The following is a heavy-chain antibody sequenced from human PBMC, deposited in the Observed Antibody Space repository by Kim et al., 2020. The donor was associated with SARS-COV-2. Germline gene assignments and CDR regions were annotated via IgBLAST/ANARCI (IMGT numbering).Heavy chain of an antibody. CDR2: IIPIFGTA. V-gene: IGHV1-69*06. CDR1: GGTFSSYA. J-gene: IGHJ6*02. CDR3: ARGFRTRVYYYYGMDV. D-gene: IGHD3-10*01. Sequence: SVKVSCKASGGTFSSYAISWVRQAPGQGLEWMGGIIPIFGTANYAQKFQGRVTITADKSTSTAYMELSSLRSEDTAVYYCARGFRTRVYYYYGMDVWGQGTTVTVSS.